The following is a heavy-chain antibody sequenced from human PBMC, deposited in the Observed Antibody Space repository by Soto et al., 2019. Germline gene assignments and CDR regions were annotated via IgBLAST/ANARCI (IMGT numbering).Heavy chain of an antibody. Sequence: PGGSLRLSCAASGFTFSSYSMNWVRQPPGKGLEWVSSISSSGSYIYYADSVKGRFTISRDNAKNSLYLQMNSLRAEDTAVYYCATEYWFDPWGQGTLVTVS. CDR3: ATEYWFDP. CDR1: GFTFSSYS. J-gene: IGHJ5*02. V-gene: IGHV3-21*01. CDR2: ISSSGSYI.